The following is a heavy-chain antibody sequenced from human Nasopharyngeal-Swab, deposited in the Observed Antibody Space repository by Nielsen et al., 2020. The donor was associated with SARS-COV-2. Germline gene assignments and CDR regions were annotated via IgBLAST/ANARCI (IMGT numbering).Heavy chain of an antibody. CDR2: INHSGST. V-gene: IGHV4-34*01. D-gene: IGHD3-22*01. CDR3: ARGHRSISMIVVVIATAHFYFDS. J-gene: IGHJ4*02. CDR1: GGSFSAYY. Sequence: SETLSLTCAVYGGSFSAYYWGWIRQPPGKGLEWIAEINHSGSTNYNPSLESRVTLSVDTSMNQFSLELRSVTAADTAVYYCARGHRSISMIVVVIATAHFYFDSWGRGTLVTVTS.